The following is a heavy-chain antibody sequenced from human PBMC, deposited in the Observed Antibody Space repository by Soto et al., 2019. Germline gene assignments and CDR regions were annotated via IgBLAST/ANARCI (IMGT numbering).Heavy chain of an antibody. CDR3: ARADNDFWSGYETSVDDYFGMDV. CDR1: GYTLTNYY. J-gene: IGHJ6*02. CDR2: NNPRDGST. Sequence: QVQLVQSGAEVKKPGASVKVSCQASGYTLTNYYLHWVRQGPGQGLEWMGINNPRDGSTKYQQEFQGVGTITSGTGTKRVYLELSTLTSEDTAVYYCARADNDFWSGYETSVDDYFGMDVWGQGTTVTVSS. D-gene: IGHD3-3*01. V-gene: IGHV1-46*01.